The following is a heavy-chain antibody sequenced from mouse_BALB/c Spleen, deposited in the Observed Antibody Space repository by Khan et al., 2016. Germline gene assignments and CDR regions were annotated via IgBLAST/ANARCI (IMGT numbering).Heavy chain of an antibody. CDR3: ARVVYYFDY. CDR1: GFTFSSYT. CDR2: ISNGGGST. D-gene: IGHD1-1*02. J-gene: IGHJ2*01. Sequence: EVQLLESGGGLVQPGGSLKLSCAASGFTFSSYTMSWVRQTPEKRLEWVAYISNGGGSTYYPDTVKGRFTISRDNAKNTLYLQMSSLKSEDTAMYYCARVVYYFDYWGQGTTLTVSS. V-gene: IGHV5-12-2*01.